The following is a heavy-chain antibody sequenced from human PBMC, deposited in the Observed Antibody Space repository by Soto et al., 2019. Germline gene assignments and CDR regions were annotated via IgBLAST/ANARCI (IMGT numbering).Heavy chain of an antibody. CDR1: GYTFTGLY. CDR2: INPNSGDT. V-gene: IGHV1-2*02. Sequence: AASVKVSCKASGYTFTGLYMHWVRQAPGHGLEWMGWINPNSGDTNYAQKFQGRVTMTRDTSISTAYMELSRLSSDDTAMYYCARDSPFDYWGQGTLVTVSS. CDR3: ARDSPFDY. J-gene: IGHJ4*02.